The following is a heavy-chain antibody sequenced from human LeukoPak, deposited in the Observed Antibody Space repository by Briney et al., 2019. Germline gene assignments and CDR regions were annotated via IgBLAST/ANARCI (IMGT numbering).Heavy chain of an antibody. Sequence: GGSLRLSCAASGFTVSSNYMSWVRQAPGKGLEWVSVIYSGGSTYYADSVKGRFTISRDNSKNTLYLQMNSLRAEDTAVYYCAKVGLYGSGSYYFDYWGQGTLVTVSS. D-gene: IGHD3-10*01. CDR2: IYSGGST. CDR3: AKVGLYGSGSYYFDY. V-gene: IGHV3-66*01. J-gene: IGHJ4*02. CDR1: GFTVSSNY.